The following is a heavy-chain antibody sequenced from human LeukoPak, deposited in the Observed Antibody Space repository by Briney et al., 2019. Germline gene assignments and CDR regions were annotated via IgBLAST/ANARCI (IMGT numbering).Heavy chain of an antibody. V-gene: IGHV1-18*01. CDR2: ISAYNGNT. CDR1: GYTFTSYG. D-gene: IGHD3-16*01. J-gene: IGHJ4*02. Sequence: ASVKVSCKASGYTFTSYGISWVRQAPGQGLEWMGWISAYNGNTNYAQKFQGRVTMTRDTSISTAYMELSRLRSDDTAVYYCARGIMITFGGVTPRYWGQGTLVTVSS. CDR3: ARGIMITFGGVTPRY.